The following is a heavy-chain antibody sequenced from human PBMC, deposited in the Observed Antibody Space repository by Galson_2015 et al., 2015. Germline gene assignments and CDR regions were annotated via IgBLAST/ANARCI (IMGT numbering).Heavy chain of an antibody. D-gene: IGHD3-10*01. CDR3: ARELGGTYYFDY. CDR2: INPSGAAT. Sequence: SVKVSCKASGYTFTNYFIQWVRQAPGQGLEWVGAINPSGAATFYAQRLQGRVTMTRDTPTSTVYVELSSLGSEDTAVYYCARELGGTYYFDYWGLGTLVTVSS. CDR1: GYTFTNYF. J-gene: IGHJ4*02. V-gene: IGHV1-46*04.